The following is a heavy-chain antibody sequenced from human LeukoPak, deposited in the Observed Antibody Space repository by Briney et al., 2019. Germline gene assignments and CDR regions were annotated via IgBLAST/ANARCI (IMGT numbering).Heavy chain of an antibody. CDR3: ARDGYYDFWSGYYTPPVGWFDP. D-gene: IGHD3-3*01. V-gene: IGHV4-59*11. Sequence: ASETLSLTCTVSGGSISSHYWSWIRQPPGKGLECIGYIYYSGSTNYNPSLKSRVTISVDTSKNQFSLKLSSVTAADTAVYYCARDGYYDFWSGYYTPPVGWFDPWGQGTLVTVSS. CDR1: GGSISSHY. CDR2: IYYSGST. J-gene: IGHJ5*02.